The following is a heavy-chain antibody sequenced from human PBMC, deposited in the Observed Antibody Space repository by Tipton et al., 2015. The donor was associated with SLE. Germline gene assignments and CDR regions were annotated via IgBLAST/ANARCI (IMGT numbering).Heavy chain of an antibody. CDR2: VSYDGSGT. CDR1: GFSFSTQN. CDR3: AKTHRELTPASYFFGL. J-gene: IGHJ4*02. Sequence: RSLRLSCAASGFSFSTQNMHWVRQAPGKGLEWVAFVSYDGSGTFYADSVRGRFTISRDNSRDTLYLQMTSLRAEDTGLDYCAKTHRELTPASYFFGLWGQGTLVTVSS. V-gene: IGHV3-30*19. D-gene: IGHD1-26*01.